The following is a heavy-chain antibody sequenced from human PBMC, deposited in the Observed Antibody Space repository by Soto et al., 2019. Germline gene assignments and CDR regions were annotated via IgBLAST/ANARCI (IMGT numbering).Heavy chain of an antibody. D-gene: IGHD2-15*01. CDR2: ISAYNGNT. CDR1: CYTFTSYG. Sequence: SGKVSFKASCYTFTSYGISWVRQAPGQGLEWMGWISAYNGNTNYAQKRQGRVTMTTDTSTSTAYMELRSLRSDDTAVYYCARDSVVGGTFGPTFDYWGQGTLVPVSS. J-gene: IGHJ4*02. CDR3: ARDSVVGGTFGPTFDY. V-gene: IGHV1-18*04.